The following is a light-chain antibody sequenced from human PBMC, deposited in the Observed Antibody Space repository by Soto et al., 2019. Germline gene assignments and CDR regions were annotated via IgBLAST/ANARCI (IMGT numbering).Light chain of an antibody. V-gene: IGKV3-15*01. CDR2: GAS. Sequence: GTLSLSPGERVTLSCRASQNILSNLAWYQQKPGQAPRLLIYGASTRATGIPARLSGSGSGTEFTLTISSLQSEDFAVYYCQQYNNWPITFGQGTRPEIK. J-gene: IGKJ5*01. CDR3: QQYNNWPIT. CDR1: QNILSN.